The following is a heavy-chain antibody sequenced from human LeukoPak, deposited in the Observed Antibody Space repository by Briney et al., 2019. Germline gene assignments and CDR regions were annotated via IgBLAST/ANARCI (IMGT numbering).Heavy chain of an antibody. CDR3: ARVSGYDWESFYDY. CDR1: GGSISSSSDY. J-gene: IGHJ4*02. CDR2: IYYSGST. Sequence: PSETLSLTCTVSGGSISSSSDYWGWIRQPPGKGLEWIGYIYYSGSTNYNPSLKSRVTISVDTSKNQFSLKLSSVTAADTAMYYCARVSGYDWESFYDYWGQGSLVTVSS. D-gene: IGHD5-12*01. V-gene: IGHV4-61*05.